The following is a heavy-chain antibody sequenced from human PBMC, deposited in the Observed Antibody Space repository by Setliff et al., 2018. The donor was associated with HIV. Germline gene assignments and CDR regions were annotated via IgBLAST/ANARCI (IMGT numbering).Heavy chain of an antibody. CDR2: INTNSGNP. V-gene: IGHV7-4-1*02. Sequence: ASVKVSCKASGYTFTSYALNWVRQAPGQGLEWMGWINTNSGNPMSAQGFSGRFFFSLDTSVSTAYLQISSLKAEDTAVYYCARDLFALEIGGGWAVDYWGQGTLVTVSS. J-gene: IGHJ4*02. CDR3: ARDLFALEIGGGWAVDY. D-gene: IGHD3-10*01. CDR1: GYTFTSYA.